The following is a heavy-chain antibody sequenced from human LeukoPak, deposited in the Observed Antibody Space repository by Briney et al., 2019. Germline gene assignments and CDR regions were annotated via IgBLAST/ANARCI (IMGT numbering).Heavy chain of an antibody. Sequence: PGGSLRLSCAASGFTFSSYEMNWVRQAPGKGLEWVSYISSSGSTIYYADSVKGRFTISRDNAKNSLYLQMNSLRADDTAVYYCARQKPMYVWFGELVDYWGQGALVTVSS. CDR2: ISSSGSTI. J-gene: IGHJ4*02. CDR3: ARQKPMYVWFGELVDY. V-gene: IGHV3-48*03. D-gene: IGHD3-10*01. CDR1: GFTFSSYE.